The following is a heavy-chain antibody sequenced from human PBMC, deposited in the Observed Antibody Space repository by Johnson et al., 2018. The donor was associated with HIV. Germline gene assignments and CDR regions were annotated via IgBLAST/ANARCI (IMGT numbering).Heavy chain of an antibody. CDR3: AKDGDWDTVAHAFDI. J-gene: IGHJ3*02. Sequence: QVQLVESGGGLVQSGGSLRLSCGASGFSVSNTYMNWVRQAPGKGLEWVAFISYDGSNKYYADSVKGRFTISRDNSKNTLYLQMNSLRAEDTAVYYCAKDGDWDTVAHAFDIWGQGTMVTVSS. CDR2: ISYDGSNK. V-gene: IGHV3-30*18. CDR1: GFSVSNTY. D-gene: IGHD5-12*01.